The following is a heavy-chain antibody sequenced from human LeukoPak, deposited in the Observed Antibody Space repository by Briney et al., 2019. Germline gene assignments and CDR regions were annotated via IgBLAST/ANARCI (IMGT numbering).Heavy chain of an antibody. V-gene: IGHV4-59*12. J-gene: IGHJ4*02. CDR1: GGSISSYY. D-gene: IGHD5-12*01. CDR3: ASRLRGFDY. CDR2: IHYSGST. Sequence: PSETLSLTCTVSGGSISSYYWSWIRQPPGRGLEWIGYIHYSGSTNYNPSLKSRVTISVDTSKNQFSLRLSSVTAADTAVYFCASRLRGFDYWGQGTLVTVSS.